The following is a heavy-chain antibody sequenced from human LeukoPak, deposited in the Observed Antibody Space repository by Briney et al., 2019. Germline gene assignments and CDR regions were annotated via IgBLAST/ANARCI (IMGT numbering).Heavy chain of an antibody. J-gene: IGHJ4*02. D-gene: IGHD3-9*01. Sequence: AGGSLRLSCAASGLTFSDYYMSWIRQAPGKGLEWVSYISSSASTIYYADSVKGRFTISRDNAKNSLYLQMNSLRAEDTAVYYCARERDILTGYVFDYWGQGTLVTVSS. CDR2: ISSSASTI. V-gene: IGHV3-11*01. CDR1: GLTFSDYY. CDR3: ARERDILTGYVFDY.